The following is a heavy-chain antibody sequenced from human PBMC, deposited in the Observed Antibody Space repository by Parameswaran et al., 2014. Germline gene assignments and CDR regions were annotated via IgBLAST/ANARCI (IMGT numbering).Heavy chain of an antibody. CDR3: AKGTGATTSGSDY. CDR2: ISGSGGST. D-gene: IGHD1-26*01. V-gene: IGHV3-23*01. Sequence: RWIRQPPGKGLEWVSAISGSGGSTYYADSVKGRFTISRDNSKNTLYLQMNSLRAEDTAVYYCAKGTGATTSGSDYWGQGTLVTVSS. J-gene: IGHJ4*02.